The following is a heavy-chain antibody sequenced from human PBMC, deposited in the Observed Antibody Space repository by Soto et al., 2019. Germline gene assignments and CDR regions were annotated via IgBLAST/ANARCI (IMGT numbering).Heavy chain of an antibody. J-gene: IGHJ4*02. CDR3: AKGLGSSEYFDY. CDR2: ISGSGGST. V-gene: IGHV3-23*01. Sequence: PGGSLRLSCAASGFTFSSYAMRWVRQAPGKGLEWVSAISGSGGSTYYADSVKGRFTISRDNSKNTLYLQMNSLRAEDTAVYYCAKGLGSSEYFDYWGQGTLVTVSS. CDR1: GFTFSSYA.